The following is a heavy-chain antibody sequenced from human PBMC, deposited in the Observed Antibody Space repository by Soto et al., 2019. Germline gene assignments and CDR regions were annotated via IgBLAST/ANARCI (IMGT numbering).Heavy chain of an antibody. CDR2: IYHTGKT. CDR1: GGSISSGGYY. CDR3: ARRYSSSFDY. D-gene: IGHD6-13*01. V-gene: IGHV4-31*03. Sequence: PSETLSLTCTVSGGSISSGGYYWSWIRQHPGEALEWIGYIYHTGKTYYTSSLKSRVTISVDTSKNQFSLRLSSVTAADTAVYYCARRYSSSFDYWGQGTLVTVSS. J-gene: IGHJ4*02.